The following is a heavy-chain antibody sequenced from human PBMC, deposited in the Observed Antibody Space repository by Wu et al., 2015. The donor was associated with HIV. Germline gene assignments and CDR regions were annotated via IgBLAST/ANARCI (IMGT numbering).Heavy chain of an antibody. V-gene: IGHV1-69*05. CDR2: IIPIFATA. Sequence: QVQLVQSGAEVKEPGSSVNVSCKASGGTFNNYAFTWVRQAPGQGLEWMGGIIPIFATANYAQKFQGRVTITTDESTSTAYMELSSLRSEDTAVYYCARSAQRWFDPWGQGTLVTVSS. CDR3: ARSAQRWFDP. CDR1: GGTFNNYA. J-gene: IGHJ5*02.